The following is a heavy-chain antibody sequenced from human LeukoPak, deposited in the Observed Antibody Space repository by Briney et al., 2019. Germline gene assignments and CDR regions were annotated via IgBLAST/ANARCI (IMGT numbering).Heavy chain of an antibody. V-gene: IGHV3-30*04. Sequence: GGSLRLSCAASGFTFSSYAMHWVRQAPGKGLEWVAVISYDGSNKYYADSVKGRFTISRDNSKNTLYLQMNSLRAEDTAVYYCARGEWDYWGQGTLVTVSS. CDR3: ARGEWDY. J-gene: IGHJ4*02. CDR1: GFTFSSYA. D-gene: IGHD2-8*01. CDR2: ISYDGSNK.